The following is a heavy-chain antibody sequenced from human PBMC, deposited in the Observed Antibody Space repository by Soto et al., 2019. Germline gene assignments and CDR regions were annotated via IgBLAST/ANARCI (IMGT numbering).Heavy chain of an antibody. CDR2: INAGNGNT. D-gene: IGHD5-12*01. V-gene: IGHV1-3*01. CDR1: GYTFTSYA. Sequence: ASVKVSCKASGYTFTSYAMHWVRQAPGQRLEWMGWINAGNGNTKYSQKFQGRVTITRDTSASTAYMELSSLRSEDTAVYYCARARGYSGYDLGTYYYLAVWGKGTTVTVSS. J-gene: IGHJ6*03. CDR3: ARARGYSGYDLGTYYYLAV.